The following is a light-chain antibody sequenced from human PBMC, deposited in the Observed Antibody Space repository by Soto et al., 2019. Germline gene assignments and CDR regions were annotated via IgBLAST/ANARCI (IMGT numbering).Light chain of an antibody. V-gene: IGKV1-39*01. CDR1: ESITSY. Sequence: DIQITQSPLSLSASVGDRVTITFRASESITSYLNWYQQKPGKAPKLLIYAASSLHTGVPSRFSGSGFGTDFTVTISSLQPEDFATYFCQETYSSLTFGGGTKVDIK. CDR2: AAS. CDR3: QETYSSLT. J-gene: IGKJ4*01.